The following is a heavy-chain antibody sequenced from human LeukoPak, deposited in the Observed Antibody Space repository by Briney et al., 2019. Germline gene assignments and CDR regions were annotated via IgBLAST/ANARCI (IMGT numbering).Heavy chain of an antibody. Sequence: KPGGSLRLSCAASGFTFSSYSMNWDRQAPGKGLEWVSSISSSSNYIYYTDSVKGRFTISRDNAKNSLYLQMNSLRAEDTAVYYCAKSSNSGWYYFDYWGQGTLVTVSS. CDR2: ISSSSNYI. CDR3: AKSSNSGWYYFDY. J-gene: IGHJ4*02. V-gene: IGHV3-21*01. CDR1: GFTFSSYS. D-gene: IGHD6-19*01.